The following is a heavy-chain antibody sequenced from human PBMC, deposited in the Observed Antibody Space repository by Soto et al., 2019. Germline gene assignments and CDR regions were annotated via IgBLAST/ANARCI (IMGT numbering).Heavy chain of an antibody. CDR1: GGAISGYY. V-gene: IGHV4-4*07. Sequence: LSLTCTVTGGAISGYYWTWIRQSDGEGLEWIGRIYSSGSTNYNPSLKSRVTISLDTSMNYFSLRLSSVTAADTAVYYCARGQRFSDWFDPWGQGTLVTVSS. D-gene: IGHD3-3*01. CDR2: IYSSGST. J-gene: IGHJ5*02. CDR3: ARGQRFSDWFDP.